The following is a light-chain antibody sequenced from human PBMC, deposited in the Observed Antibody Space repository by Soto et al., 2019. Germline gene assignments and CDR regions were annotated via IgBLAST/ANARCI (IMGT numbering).Light chain of an antibody. Sequence: PGERATLSCRASQSVGSYLAWYQQKPGQAPRLLIYDASNRATGIPARFSGSGSGTDFTLTISSLEPEDFAVYYCQQRSNWPPITFGQGTRLEIK. CDR3: QQRSNWPPIT. V-gene: IGKV3-11*01. J-gene: IGKJ5*01. CDR2: DAS. CDR1: QSVGSY.